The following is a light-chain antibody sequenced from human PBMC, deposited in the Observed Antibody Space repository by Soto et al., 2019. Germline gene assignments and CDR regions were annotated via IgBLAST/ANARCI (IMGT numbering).Light chain of an antibody. CDR2: EVR. V-gene: IGLV2-14*01. J-gene: IGLJ2*01. Sequence: QSALTQPASVSGSPGQSITISCAGTMRDVGAYNLVSWYQQHPGRAPQLIIYEVRNRPSGISFRFSGSKSGNTASLTISGLQAEDEADYYCSSFTSKSSLIFGGGTKLTVL. CDR1: MRDVGAYNL. CDR3: SSFTSKSSLI.